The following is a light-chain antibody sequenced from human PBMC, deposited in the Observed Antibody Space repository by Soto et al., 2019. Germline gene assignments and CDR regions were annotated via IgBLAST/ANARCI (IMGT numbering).Light chain of an antibody. V-gene: IGKV1-39*01. Sequence: DIQMTQSPSSLSASVGDRVTITCRASQNITTYLNWYQRKPGKAPNLLIYAASSLQSGVPTRFSGSGSGTDFTLTLSSLQPEDFGTYFCQQSYSTPWTFGQGTKVEIK. CDR1: QNITTY. J-gene: IGKJ1*01. CDR3: QQSYSTPWT. CDR2: AAS.